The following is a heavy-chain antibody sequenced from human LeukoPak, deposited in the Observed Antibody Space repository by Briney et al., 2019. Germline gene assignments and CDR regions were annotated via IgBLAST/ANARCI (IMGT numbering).Heavy chain of an antibody. J-gene: IGHJ4*02. CDR1: GCTFDDYA. Sequence: GGSLRLSCAASGCTFDDYAMHWVRQAPGKGLEWVSGISWNSGSIGYADSVKGRFTISRDNAKNSLYLQMNSLRAEDMALYYCAKAQLSAVTSLFDYWGQGTLVTVSS. D-gene: IGHD1-1*01. CDR3: AKAQLSAVTSLFDY. CDR2: ISWNSGSI. V-gene: IGHV3-9*03.